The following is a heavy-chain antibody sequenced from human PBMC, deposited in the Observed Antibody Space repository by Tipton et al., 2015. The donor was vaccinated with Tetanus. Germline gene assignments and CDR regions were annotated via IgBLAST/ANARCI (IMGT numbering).Heavy chain of an antibody. CDR2: IYYSGST. V-gene: IGHV4-31*03. D-gene: IGHD1-26*01. CDR1: GGSISSGGYY. Sequence: TLSLTCTVSGGSISSGGYYWSWIRQHPGKGLEWIGDIYYSGSTYYNPSLKSRVTISVDTSKNQFSLKLNSVTAADTAVYYCARDQARGARGWNYFDYWGQGTLVPASS. J-gene: IGHJ4*02. CDR3: ARDQARGARGWNYFDY.